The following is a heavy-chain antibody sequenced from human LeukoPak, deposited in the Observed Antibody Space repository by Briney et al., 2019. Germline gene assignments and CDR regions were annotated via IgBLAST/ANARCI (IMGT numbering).Heavy chain of an antibody. J-gene: IGHJ3*02. CDR3: AREHCSGGSCYGPDAFDI. CDR1: GVSISSCGYS. V-gene: IGHV4-30-2*01. D-gene: IGHD2-15*01. Sequence: PSQPLSLTCAVSGVSISSCGYSWSWIRQPPGKGLEWIGYIYHSGSTYYNPSLESRVTISVDRSKNQFSLKLSSVTAADTAVYYCAREHCSGGSCYGPDAFDIWGQGTMVTVSS. CDR2: IYHSGST.